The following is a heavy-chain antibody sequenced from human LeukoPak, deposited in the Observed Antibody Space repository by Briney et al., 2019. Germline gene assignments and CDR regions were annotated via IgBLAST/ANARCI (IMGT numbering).Heavy chain of an antibody. D-gene: IGHD1-26*01. Sequence: SETLSLTCTVSGGSISSYYWSWIRQPAGKGLEWIGRIYTSGSTNYNPSIKSRVTMSVDTSKNQFSLKLSSVTAADTAVYYCAREGPIVGALDYWGQGTLVTVSS. J-gene: IGHJ4*02. CDR1: GGSISSYY. CDR2: IYTSGST. V-gene: IGHV4-4*07. CDR3: AREGPIVGALDY.